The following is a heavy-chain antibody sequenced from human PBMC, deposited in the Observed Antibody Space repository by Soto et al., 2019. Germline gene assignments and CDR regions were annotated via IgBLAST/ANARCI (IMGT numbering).Heavy chain of an antibody. Sequence: PSETLSLTCTVSGGSISSYYWSWIRQPAGKGLEWIGRIYTSGSTNYNPSLKSRVTMSVDTSKNQFSLKLSSVNAADTAVYYCARTVLDYGDYDYWYFDLWGRGTLVTVSS. CDR2: IYTSGST. CDR1: GGSISSYY. V-gene: IGHV4-4*07. CDR3: ARTVLDYGDYDYWYFDL. J-gene: IGHJ2*01. D-gene: IGHD4-17*01.